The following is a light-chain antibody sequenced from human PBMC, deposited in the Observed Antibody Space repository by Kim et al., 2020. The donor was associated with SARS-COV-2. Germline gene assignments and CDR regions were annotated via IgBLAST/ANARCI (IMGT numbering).Light chain of an antibody. Sequence: PGQSITISCTGTYSDVDNYNHVSWYQQHPGKAPNLIIYAVTDRPSGVSSRFSGSKSGNTASLTISGLQAEDEADYYCSSYTTSTLLFGGGTQLTVL. V-gene: IGLV2-14*03. CDR2: AVT. CDR3: SSYTTSTLL. CDR1: YSDVDNYNH. J-gene: IGLJ2*01.